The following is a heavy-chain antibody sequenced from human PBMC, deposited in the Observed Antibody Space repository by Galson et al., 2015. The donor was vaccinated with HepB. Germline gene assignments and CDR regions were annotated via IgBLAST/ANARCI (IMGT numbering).Heavy chain of an antibody. CDR2: IWYDGSNK. V-gene: IGHV3-33*01. Sequence: SLRLSCAASGFTFSSYGMHWVRQAPGKGLEWVAVIWYDGSNKYYADSVKGRFTISRDNSKNTLYLQMNSLRAEDTAVYYCARDLVIHYYYMDVWGKGTTVTVSS. CDR1: GFTFSSYG. J-gene: IGHJ6*03. D-gene: IGHD2-21*01. CDR3: ARDLVIHYYYMDV.